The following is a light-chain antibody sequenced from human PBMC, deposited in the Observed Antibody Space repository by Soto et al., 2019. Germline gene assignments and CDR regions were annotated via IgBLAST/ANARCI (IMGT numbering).Light chain of an antibody. CDR1: QSISSR. J-gene: IGKJ2*01. CDR2: DAS. Sequence: DMQMTQSPSTLSASVGDRVAITCRASQSISSRLAWYQQKPGKAPKLLIYDASTLESGVPSRFSGSGSGTDFTLTISSLQPDDFATYYCQQNNYLFCQGTKLEIK. CDR3: QQNNYL. V-gene: IGKV1-5*01.